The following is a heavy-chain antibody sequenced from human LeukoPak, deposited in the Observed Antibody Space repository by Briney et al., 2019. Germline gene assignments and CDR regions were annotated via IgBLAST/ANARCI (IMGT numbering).Heavy chain of an antibody. V-gene: IGHV4-61*08. J-gene: IGHJ3*01. Sequence: PSETLSLTCTVSGGSISSGGYYWSWIRQPPGKGLEWIGYIYYSGSTNYNPSLKSRVTISVDTSKNQFSLKLSSVTAADTAVYYCARDSWSEVMVWGQGTMVTVSS. CDR2: IYYSGST. CDR3: ARDSWSEVMV. CDR1: GGSISSGGYY.